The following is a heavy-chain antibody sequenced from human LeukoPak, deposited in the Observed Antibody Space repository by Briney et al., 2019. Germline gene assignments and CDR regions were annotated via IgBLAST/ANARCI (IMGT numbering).Heavy chain of an antibody. J-gene: IGHJ6*03. Sequence: SVKVSCKASGGTFSSYATSWVRQAPGQGLEWMGGIIPIFGTANYAQKFQGRVTITADESTSTAYMELSSLRSEDTAVYYCARGPIAVAGTGYYMDVWGKGTTVTISS. D-gene: IGHD6-19*01. CDR3: ARGPIAVAGTGYYMDV. CDR1: GGTFSSYA. CDR2: IIPIFGTA. V-gene: IGHV1-69*13.